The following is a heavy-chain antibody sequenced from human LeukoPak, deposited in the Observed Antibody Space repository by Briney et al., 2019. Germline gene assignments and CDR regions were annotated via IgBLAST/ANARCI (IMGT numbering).Heavy chain of an antibody. D-gene: IGHD5-18*01. J-gene: IGHJ4*02. V-gene: IGHV3-43*02. Sequence: GGSLRLSCAASGFTFDDYAMHWVRQAPGKGLEWVSLFSGDGGSTYYADSVKGRFTISRDNSKNSLYLQMNSLRTEDTALYYCAKDIFSYGYPTPEDDYWGQGTLVTVSS. CDR2: FSGDGGST. CDR1: GFTFDDYA. CDR3: AKDIFSYGYPTPEDDY.